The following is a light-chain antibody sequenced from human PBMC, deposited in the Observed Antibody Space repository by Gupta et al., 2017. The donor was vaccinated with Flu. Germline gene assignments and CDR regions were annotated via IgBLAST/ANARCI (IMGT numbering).Light chain of an antibody. CDR2: EVS. CDR1: SSDVGGYIY. J-gene: IGLJ2*01. V-gene: IGLV2-14*01. Sequence: TISCTGTSSDVGGYIYVSWYQQHPGKAPKLMIYEVSNRPSGVSSRFSGSKSGNTASLTISGLQAEDEADYYCSSYTSSSTGVFGGGTKLTVL. CDR3: SSYTSSSTGV.